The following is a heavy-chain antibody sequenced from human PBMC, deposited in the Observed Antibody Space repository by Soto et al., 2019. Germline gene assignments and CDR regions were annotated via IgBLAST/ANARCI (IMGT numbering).Heavy chain of an antibody. Sequence: ASVKVSCKASGYTFTSYDINWVRQATGQGLEWMGWMNPNSGNTGYAQKFQGRVTMTRNTSISTAYMELSSLRSEDTAVYYCARGNDVLRFLEXLSPNDYYYYYMDVWGKGTTVTVSS. CDR2: MNPNSGNT. D-gene: IGHD3-3*01. CDR3: ARGNDVLRFLEXLSPNDYYYYYMDV. V-gene: IGHV1-8*01. J-gene: IGHJ6*03. CDR1: GYTFTSYD.